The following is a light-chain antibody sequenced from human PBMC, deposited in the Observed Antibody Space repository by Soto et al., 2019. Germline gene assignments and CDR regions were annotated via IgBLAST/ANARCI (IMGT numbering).Light chain of an antibody. V-gene: IGKV1-5*03. Sequence: DIQMTQSPSTLSASVGDRVPITCRARQSISSWLAWYQQKPGKAPKLLIYKASTLKSGVPSRFSGSGSGTEFTLTISSLQPDDFAAYYCQQYNSYSWTFGQGTKVDIK. CDR1: QSISSW. CDR2: KAS. CDR3: QQYNSYSWT. J-gene: IGKJ1*01.